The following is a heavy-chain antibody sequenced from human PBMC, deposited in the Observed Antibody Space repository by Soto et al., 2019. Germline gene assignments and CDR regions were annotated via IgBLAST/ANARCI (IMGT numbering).Heavy chain of an antibody. CDR1: GFTFSSFE. D-gene: IGHD3-22*01. CDR2: ISSGGKTT. V-gene: IGHV3-48*03. J-gene: IGHJ5*02. Sequence: PGGSLRLSCVASGFTFSSFEMNWVRQAPGKGLEWISYISSGGKTTYYADSVEGRFTISRDNAKNSLYLRMSSLRAEDAAVYYCARNYIIYYDGSRAHYSWGRGTLVTVSS. CDR3: ARNYIIYYDGSRAHYS.